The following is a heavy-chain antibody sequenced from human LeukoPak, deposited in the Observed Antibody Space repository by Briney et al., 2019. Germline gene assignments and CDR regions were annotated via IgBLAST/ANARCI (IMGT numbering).Heavy chain of an antibody. Sequence: GGSLRLSCAASGFTFDDYAMHWVRQAPGKGLEWVSGISWNSATKDYADSVKGRFIISRDNAKNTLYLQMNSLRAEDTAVYYCARSGGDAFDIWGQGTVVTVSS. CDR1: GFTFDDYA. CDR2: ISWNSATK. D-gene: IGHD3-10*01. J-gene: IGHJ3*02. V-gene: IGHV3-9*01. CDR3: ARSGGDAFDI.